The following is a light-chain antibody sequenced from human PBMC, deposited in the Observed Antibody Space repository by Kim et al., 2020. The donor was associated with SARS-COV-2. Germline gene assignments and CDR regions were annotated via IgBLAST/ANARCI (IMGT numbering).Light chain of an antibody. CDR1: KLGDKY. CDR3: QARDSSSVV. V-gene: IGLV3-1*01. Sequence: SYELTQPPSVSVSPGQTASITCSGDKLGDKYACWYQQKPGQSPVLVIYQDSKRPSGIPERFSGSNSGNTATLAISGTQATAEADYYCQARDSSSVVFGGG. CDR2: QDS. J-gene: IGLJ2*01.